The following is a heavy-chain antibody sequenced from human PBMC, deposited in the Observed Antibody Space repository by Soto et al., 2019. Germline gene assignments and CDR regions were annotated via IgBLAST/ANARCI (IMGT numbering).Heavy chain of an antibody. CDR1: GYTFTSYY. V-gene: IGHV1-46*01. D-gene: IGHD3-3*01. CDR3: ARDRYYDFWSGLQTYYYYYGMDV. J-gene: IGHJ6*02. CDR2: INPSGGST. Sequence: ASVKVSCKASGYTFTSYYMHWVRQAPGQGLEWMGKINPSGGSTSYAQKLQGRVTMTRDTSTSTVYMEPSSLRSEDTAVYYCARDRYYDFWSGLQTYYYYYGMDVWGQGTTVTVSS.